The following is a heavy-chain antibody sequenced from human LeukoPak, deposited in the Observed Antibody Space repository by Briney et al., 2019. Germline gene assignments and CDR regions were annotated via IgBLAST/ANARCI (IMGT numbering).Heavy chain of an antibody. J-gene: IGHJ4*02. V-gene: IGHV4-4*02. CDR3: ARSGLFDY. CDR2: INHSGSA. CDR1: GGSISSSNW. Sequence: SGTLSLTCAVSGGSISSSNWWSWVRQPPGKGLEWIGEINHSGSATYNPSPRSRVTISVDKSRNHFSLKVTSVTAADTAVYYCARSGLFDYWGQGTLVTVSS.